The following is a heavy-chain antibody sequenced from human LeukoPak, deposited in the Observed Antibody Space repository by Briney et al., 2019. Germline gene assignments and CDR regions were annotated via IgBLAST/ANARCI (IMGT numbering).Heavy chain of an antibody. J-gene: IGHJ5*02. Sequence: PSETLSLTSTVSGGSISSSSYYWGWLRQPPGKGLEWIGSIYYSGSTYYNPSLKSRVTISVDTSKNQFSLKLSSVTAADTAVYYCARAGRYSSSWYTDPRGGAWFDPWGQGTLVTVSS. D-gene: IGHD6-13*01. CDR1: GGSISSSSYY. CDR2: IYYSGST. CDR3: ARAGRYSSSWYTDPRGGAWFDP. V-gene: IGHV4-39*01.